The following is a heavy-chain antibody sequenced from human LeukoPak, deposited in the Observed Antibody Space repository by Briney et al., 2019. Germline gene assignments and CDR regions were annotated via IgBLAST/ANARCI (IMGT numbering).Heavy chain of an antibody. J-gene: IGHJ4*02. CDR1: GFTFTSYG. D-gene: IGHD3-10*01. V-gene: IGHV3-30*18. CDR2: ISYDGSNK. CDR3: ANEEVTMVRGVMGVADY. Sequence: GRSLRLSCAASGFTFTSYGMHCVRQPPGKGLEWAAVISYDGSNKYYADSVKARFTISRDNSKNTLYLQMNSLRAEDTAVYYCANEEVTMVRGVMGVADYWGQGTLVTVSS.